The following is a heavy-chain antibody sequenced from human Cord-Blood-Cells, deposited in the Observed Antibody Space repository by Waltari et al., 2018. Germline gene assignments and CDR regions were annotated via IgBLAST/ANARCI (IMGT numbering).Heavy chain of an antibody. J-gene: IGHJ3*02. CDR1: GFTASSNY. CDR3: ARSNHDAFDI. CDR2: IYSGGST. Sequence: EVQLVESGGGWIQPGGSLRLSCAASGFTASSNYSSWVRQAPGKGLEWVSVIYSGGSTYYADSVKGRFTISRDNSKNTLYLQMNSLRAEDTAVYYCARSNHDAFDIWGQGTMVTVSS. D-gene: IGHD7-27*01. V-gene: IGHV3-53*01.